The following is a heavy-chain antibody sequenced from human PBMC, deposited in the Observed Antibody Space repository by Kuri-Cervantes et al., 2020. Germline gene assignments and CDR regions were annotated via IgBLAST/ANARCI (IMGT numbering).Heavy chain of an antibody. V-gene: IGHV1-2*02. CDR2: INPSSGGT. CDR1: GYTLTELS. D-gene: IGHD4-17*01. J-gene: IGHJ4*02. CDR3: ARGGKMTTVTTIY. Sequence: SVKVSCKVSGYTLTELSMHWVRQAPGQGLEWMGWINPSSGGTNYAQKFQGRVTMTRDTSISTAYMELSRLRSDDTAVYYCARGGKMTTVTTIYWGQGTLVTVSS.